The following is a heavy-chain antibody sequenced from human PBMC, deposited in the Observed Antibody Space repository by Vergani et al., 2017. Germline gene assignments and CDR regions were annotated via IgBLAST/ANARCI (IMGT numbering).Heavy chain of an antibody. J-gene: IGHJ4*02. CDR1: GFTFSSYE. CDR3: TRHEDYDFWSGYPKDHDY. CDR2: ISSSGSTI. D-gene: IGHD3-3*01. Sequence: EVQLVESGGGLVQPGGSLRLSCAASGFTFSSYEMNWVRQAPGKGLEWVSYISSSGSTIYYADSVKGRFTISRDNAKNSLYLQMNSLRAEDTAVYYCTRHEDYDFWSGYPKDHDYWGQGTLVTVSS. V-gene: IGHV3-48*03.